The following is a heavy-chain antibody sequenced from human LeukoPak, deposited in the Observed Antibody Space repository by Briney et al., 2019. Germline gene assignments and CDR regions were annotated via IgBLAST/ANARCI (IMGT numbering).Heavy chain of an antibody. D-gene: IGHD3-3*01. CDR2: IYYSGST. Sequence: SQTLSLTCTVSGGSISSGDYYWSWIRQPPGKGLEWIGYIYYSGSTYYNPSLKSRVTISVDTSKNRFSLKLSSVTPADTAVYYCGRYITIFGVVIMGHFDYWGQGSLVTVSS. V-gene: IGHV4-30-4*01. CDR3: GRYITIFGVVIMGHFDY. J-gene: IGHJ4*02. CDR1: GGSISSGDYY.